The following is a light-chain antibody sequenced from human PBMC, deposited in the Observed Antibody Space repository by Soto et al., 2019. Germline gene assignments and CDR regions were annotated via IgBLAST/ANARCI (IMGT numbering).Light chain of an antibody. CDR2: EVN. V-gene: IGLV2-14*01. CDR3: SSYTTTSPYV. Sequence: QSALTQPASVSGSPGQSITISCAGTSSDIGGYEYVSWYQQHPDKAPKLIIYEVNDRPSGVSTRFSGSKSGNTASLTISGLLPEDEADYYCSSYTTTSPYVFGTGTKLTVL. CDR1: SSDIGGYEY. J-gene: IGLJ1*01.